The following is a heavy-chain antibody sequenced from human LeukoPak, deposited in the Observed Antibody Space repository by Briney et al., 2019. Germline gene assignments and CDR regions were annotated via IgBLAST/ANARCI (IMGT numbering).Heavy chain of an antibody. CDR2: IKGTGLTT. CDR3: AELGITMIGGV. D-gene: IGHD3-10*02. CDR1: GFTFSSYE. J-gene: IGHJ6*04. V-gene: IGHV3-48*03. Sequence: GGSLRLSCAASGFTFSSYEMNWVRQAPGRGLEWVSIIKGTGLTTYYADSVKGRFTISRDNAKNSLYLQMNSLRAEDTAVYYCAELGITMIGGVWGKGTTVTISS.